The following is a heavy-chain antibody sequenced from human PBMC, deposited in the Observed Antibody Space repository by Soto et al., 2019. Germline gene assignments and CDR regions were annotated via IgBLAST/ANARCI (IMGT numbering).Heavy chain of an antibody. CDR2: IYHAGSV. Sequence: SETLSLTSAVSGYSIGSGYYWAWFRQSPGKGLEWIGSIYHAGSVYYNPSLNGRVALSMDTSKNHFSLKLTSVTAADTAVYYCARTFDYYGMDVWGQGTTVTVSS. CDR3: ARTFDYYGMDV. V-gene: IGHV4-38-2*01. CDR1: GYSIGSGYY. J-gene: IGHJ6*02.